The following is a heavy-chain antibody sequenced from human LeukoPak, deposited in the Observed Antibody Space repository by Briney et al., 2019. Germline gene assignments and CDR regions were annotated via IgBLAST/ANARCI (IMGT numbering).Heavy chain of an antibody. D-gene: IGHD3-3*01. Sequence: GASVKVSCKASGGTFSSYAISWVRQAPGQGLEWMGGIIPIFGTANYAQKLQGRVTMTTDTSTSTAYMGLRSLRSDDTAVYYCARTYDFWSGYEIDWGQGTLVTVSS. CDR2: IIPIFGTA. CDR1: GGTFSSYA. V-gene: IGHV1-69*05. CDR3: ARTYDFWSGYEID. J-gene: IGHJ4*02.